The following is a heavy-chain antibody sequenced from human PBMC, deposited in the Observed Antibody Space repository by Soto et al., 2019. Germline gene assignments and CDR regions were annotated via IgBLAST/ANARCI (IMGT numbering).Heavy chain of an antibody. D-gene: IGHD1-1*01. CDR2: IYYSGST. CDR3: VTNRSVRDAFDI. J-gene: IGHJ3*02. CDR1: GGSISSGVYY. Sequence: TLSLTCTVSGGSISSGVYYWSWIRQHPGKGLEWIGYIYYSGSTYYNPSLKSRVTISVDTSKNQFSLKLSSVTAADTAVYYCVTNRSVRDAFDIWGQGTMVTVS. V-gene: IGHV4-31*03.